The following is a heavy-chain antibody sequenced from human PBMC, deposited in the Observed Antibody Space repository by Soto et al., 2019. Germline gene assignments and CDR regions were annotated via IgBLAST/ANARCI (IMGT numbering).Heavy chain of an antibody. V-gene: IGHV4-61*08. Sequence: PSETLSLTCTVSGDSVSSGDYYWTWIRQPPGKGLEWVGHIYFSGRTNYIPSLESRVTISLDTSKNQFSLKLTSVTAADTAVYYCPRAPIDPYMIYWSDPWGQGTLVPASS. D-gene: IGHD3-16*01. CDR3: PRAPIDPYMIYWSDP. J-gene: IGHJ5*02. CDR1: GDSVSSGDYY. CDR2: IYFSGRT.